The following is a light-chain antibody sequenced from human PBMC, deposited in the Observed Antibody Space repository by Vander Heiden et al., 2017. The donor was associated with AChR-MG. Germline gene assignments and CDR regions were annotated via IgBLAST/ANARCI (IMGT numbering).Light chain of an antibody. CDR1: SSNIGSNS. CDR2: RNN. V-gene: IGLV1-47*01. Sequence: QSVLTQPPSASGTPGQRVTSSCSGSSSNIGSNSVYWYQHLPGTAPKLLIDRNNQRPSGVPDRFSGSKSGTSASLAISGLRSEDEADYYCAAWDDSLRGPVFGGGTKLTVL. CDR3: AAWDDSLRGPV. J-gene: IGLJ3*02.